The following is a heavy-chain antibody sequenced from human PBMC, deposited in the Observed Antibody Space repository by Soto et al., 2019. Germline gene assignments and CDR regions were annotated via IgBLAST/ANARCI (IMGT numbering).Heavy chain of an antibody. CDR1: GFTFSSYW. Sequence: GGSLRLSCAASGFTFSSYWMSWVRQAPGKGLEWVANIKQDGSEKYYVDSVKGRFTISRDNAKNSLYLQMNSLRAEDTAVYYCARGTSSCSSTSCYAFDIWGQGTMVTVSS. CDR2: IKQDGSEK. CDR3: ARGTSSCSSTSCYAFDI. V-gene: IGHV3-7*01. D-gene: IGHD2-2*01. J-gene: IGHJ3*02.